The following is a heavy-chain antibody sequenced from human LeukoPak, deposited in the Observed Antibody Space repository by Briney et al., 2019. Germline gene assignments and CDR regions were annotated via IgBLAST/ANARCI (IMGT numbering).Heavy chain of an antibody. CDR2: IYSGGDT. V-gene: IGHV3-53*01. J-gene: IGHJ4*02. Sequence: GGSLRLSCAASGFTVSSNYMSWVRQAPGKGLEWVSVIYSGGDTSYADSVKGRFTISRDSSKNTLYLQMNSLRAEDTAVYYCAIDLYASGSRTTDLDYWGQGTLVTVSS. D-gene: IGHD3-10*01. CDR3: AIDLYASGSRTTDLDY. CDR1: GFTVSSNY.